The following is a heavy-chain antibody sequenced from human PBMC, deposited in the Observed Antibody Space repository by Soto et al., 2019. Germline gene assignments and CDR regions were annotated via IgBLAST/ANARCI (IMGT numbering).Heavy chain of an antibody. CDR1: GYTFTSYY. CDR3: ARDRNLPPRISWYYFDY. D-gene: IGHD2-15*01. V-gene: IGHV1-46*01. J-gene: IGHJ4*02. CDR2: INPSGGST. Sequence: QVQLVQSGAEVKKPGASVKVSCKASGYTFTSYYMHWVRQAPGQGLEWMGIINPSGGSTSYAQKFQGRVTMTRDTSTSTVYMELSSLRSEDTAVYYCARDRNLPPRISWYYFDYWGQGTLVTVSS.